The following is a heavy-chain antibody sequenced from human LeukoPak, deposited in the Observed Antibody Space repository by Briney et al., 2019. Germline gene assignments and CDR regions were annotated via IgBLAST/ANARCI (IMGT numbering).Heavy chain of an antibody. J-gene: IGHJ2*01. CDR3: ARAEAGHWYFDL. CDR2: INNSSDYI. V-gene: IGHV3-21*06. CDR1: GFTFSSYT. D-gene: IGHD6-19*01. Sequence: PGGSLRLSCAASGFTFSSYTINWVRQAPGKGLEWVASINNSSDYIYYADSLQGRFRISRDNAKNSLSLQMNSLRAEDTAIYYCARAEAGHWYFDLWGRGTLVTVSS.